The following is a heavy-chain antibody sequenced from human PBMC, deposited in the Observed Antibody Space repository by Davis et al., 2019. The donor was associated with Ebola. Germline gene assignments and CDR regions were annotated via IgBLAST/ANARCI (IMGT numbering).Heavy chain of an antibody. CDR2: ISPSDGNT. D-gene: IGHD3-3*01. Sequence: ASVKVSCKTSGYTFSTHGVTWVRQAPGQGLEWMGWISPSDGNTGYAQSLQGRVTLTTDTSTNTAYMELRSLRSDDTAVYYCVRDFWSDIPDYWGQGTLVTVSS. J-gene: IGHJ4*02. V-gene: IGHV1-18*01. CDR3: VRDFWSDIPDY. CDR1: GYTFSTHG.